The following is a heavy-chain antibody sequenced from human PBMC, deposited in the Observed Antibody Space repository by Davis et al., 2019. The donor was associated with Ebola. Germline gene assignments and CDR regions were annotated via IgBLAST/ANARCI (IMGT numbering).Heavy chain of an antibody. V-gene: IGHV1-18*01. D-gene: IGHD3-3*01. J-gene: IGHJ6*03. CDR3: AREGLIFGVVTYMDV. CDR1: GCTFSSYA. CDR2: ISAYNGNT. Sequence: ASVKVSCKASGCTFSSYAISWVRQAPGQGLEWMGWISAYNGNTKYAQKLQGRVTMTTDTSTSTAYMELRSLRSDDTAVYYCAREGLIFGVVTYMDVWGKGTTVTVSS.